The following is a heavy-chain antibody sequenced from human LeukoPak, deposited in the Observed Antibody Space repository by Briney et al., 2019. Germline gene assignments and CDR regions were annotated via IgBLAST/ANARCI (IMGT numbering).Heavy chain of an antibody. CDR1: GYTFTSYG. J-gene: IGHJ4*02. CDR3: ARGGLKTSKQWLVGIDY. D-gene: IGHD6-19*01. V-gene: IGHV1-18*01. CDR2: ISAYNGNT. Sequence: ASVKVSCKASGYTFTSYGISWVRQAPGQGLEWMGWISAYNGNTNYAQKLQGRVTMTTDTSTSTAYMELRSLRSDDTAVYYCARGGLKTSKQWLVGIDYWGQGTLVTVPS.